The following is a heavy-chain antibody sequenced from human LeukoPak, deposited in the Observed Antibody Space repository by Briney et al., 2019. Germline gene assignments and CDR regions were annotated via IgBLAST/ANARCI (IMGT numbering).Heavy chain of an antibody. Sequence: GGSLRLSCAASGFTFSSYGMHWVRQAPGKGLEWVAVIWYDGSNKYYADSVKGRFTISRDNSKNTLYLQMNSLRAEDTAVYYCARDKRDSSGYFDYWGQGTLATVSS. CDR3: ARDKRDSSGYFDY. CDR1: GFTFSSYG. CDR2: IWYDGSNK. V-gene: IGHV3-33*08. D-gene: IGHD3-22*01. J-gene: IGHJ4*02.